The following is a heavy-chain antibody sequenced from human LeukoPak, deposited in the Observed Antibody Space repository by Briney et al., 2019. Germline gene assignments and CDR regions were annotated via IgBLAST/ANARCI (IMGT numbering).Heavy chain of an antibody. J-gene: IGHJ4*02. CDR1: GFTFSSYA. CDR2: ISYDGSNK. CDR3: AIDPQYSSSTYFDY. D-gene: IGHD6-6*01. Sequence: GGSLRLSCAASGFTFSSYAMHWVRQAPGKGLEWVAVISYDGSNKYYADSVKGRFTISRDNSKNTLYLQMNSLRAEDTAVYYCAIDPQYSSSTYFDYWGQGTLVTVSS. V-gene: IGHV3-30-3*01.